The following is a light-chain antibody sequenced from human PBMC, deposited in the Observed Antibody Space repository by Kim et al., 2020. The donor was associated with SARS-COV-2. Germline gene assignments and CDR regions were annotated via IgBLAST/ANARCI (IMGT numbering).Light chain of an antibody. CDR3: QQSTSYPIT. CDR2: LAS. V-gene: IGKV1-9*01. J-gene: IGKJ4*01. CDR1: QGISSR. Sequence: ASVGDRVTITGRASQGISSRLAWYQQEPGKAPKLLIYLASTLQSGVPSRFSGSGSATEFTLTVSSLQPEDFATYYCQQSTSYPITFGGGTKVDIK.